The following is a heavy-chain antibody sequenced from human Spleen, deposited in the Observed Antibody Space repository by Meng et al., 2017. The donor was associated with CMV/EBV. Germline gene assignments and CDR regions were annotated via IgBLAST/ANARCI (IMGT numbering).Heavy chain of an antibody. D-gene: IGHD6-6*01. CDR1: GGSISSYY. J-gene: IGHJ6*02. Sequence: SETLSLTCTVSGGSISSYYWGWIRQPPGKGLEWIGSIYYSGSTYYNPSLKSRVTISVDTSKNQFSLKLSSVTAADTAVYYCARDRVIAARAVDMNGMDVWGQGTTVTVSS. CDR3: ARDRVIAARAVDMNGMDV. V-gene: IGHV4-39*07. CDR2: IYYSGST.